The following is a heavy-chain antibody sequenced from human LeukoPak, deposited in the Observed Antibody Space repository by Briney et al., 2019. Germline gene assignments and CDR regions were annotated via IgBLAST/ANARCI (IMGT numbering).Heavy chain of an antibody. CDR2: ISYDGSNK. CDR1: GFTFSSYA. V-gene: IGHV3-30*04. CDR3: ARVIGVVPAAGGGDY. Sequence: PGRSLRLSCAASGFTFSSYAMHWVRQAPGKGLEWVAVISYDGSNKYYADSVKGRFTISRDNSKNTLYLQMNSLRAEDTAVYYCARVIGVVPAAGGGDYWGQGTLVTVSS. D-gene: IGHD2-2*01. J-gene: IGHJ4*02.